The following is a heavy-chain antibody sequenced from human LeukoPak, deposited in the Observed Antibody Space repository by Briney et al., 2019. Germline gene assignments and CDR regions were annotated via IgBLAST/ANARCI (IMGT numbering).Heavy chain of an antibody. CDR2: IIPIFGTA. J-gene: IGHJ4*02. CDR1: GGTFSSYA. V-gene: IGHV1-69*13. CDR3: ARASTRSYLVNFDY. D-gene: IGHD5-18*01. Sequence: ASVKVSCKASGGTFSSYAISWVRQAPGQGLEWMGGIIPIFGTANYAQKFQGRVTITADESTSTVYMELSSLRFEDTAVYYCARASTRSYLVNFDYWGQGTLVTVSS.